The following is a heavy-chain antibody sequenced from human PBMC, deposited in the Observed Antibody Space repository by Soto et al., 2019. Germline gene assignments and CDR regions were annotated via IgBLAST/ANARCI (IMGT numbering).Heavy chain of an antibody. CDR3: AKDRERDAWYEDY. CDR1: GGSISSSSYY. CDR2: IYYSGST. Sequence: SETLSLTCTVSGGSISSSSYYWGWIRQPPGKGLEWIGSIYYSGSTYYNPSLKSRVTISVDTSKNQFSLKLSSVTAADTAVYYCAKDRERDAWYEDYWGQGTLVTVSS. V-gene: IGHV4-39*02. D-gene: IGHD6-13*01. J-gene: IGHJ4*02.